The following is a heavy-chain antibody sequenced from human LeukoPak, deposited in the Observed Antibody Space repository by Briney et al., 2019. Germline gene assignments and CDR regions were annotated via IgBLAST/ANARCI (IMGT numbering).Heavy chain of an antibody. D-gene: IGHD5-24*01. CDR1: GFTLSDYY. Sequence: GGSLRLSCAASGFTLSDYYMTWIRQAPGKGLEWVSYISSSSSTVYHADSVKGRFTISRDNAKNSLYLQMNSLRAEDTAVYYCARGRSRPPNWFDPWGQGTLVTVSS. CDR3: ARGRSRPPNWFDP. CDR2: ISSSSSTV. V-gene: IGHV3-11*01. J-gene: IGHJ5*02.